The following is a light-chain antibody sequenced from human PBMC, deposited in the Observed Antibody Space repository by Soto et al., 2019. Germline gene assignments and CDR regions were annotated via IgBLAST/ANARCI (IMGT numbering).Light chain of an antibody. J-gene: IGLJ1*01. V-gene: IGLV2-14*01. CDR3: SSYTTSSSYV. CDR1: SSDVGGYIY. CDR2: DVT. Sequence: QPVLTQPASVSGSPGQSITISCTGTSSDVGGYIYVSWYQQHPGKAPKLMIYDVTSRPSGVSYRFSGSKSGNTASLTISGLQAEDEADYYCSSYTTSSSYVFGTGTKLTVL.